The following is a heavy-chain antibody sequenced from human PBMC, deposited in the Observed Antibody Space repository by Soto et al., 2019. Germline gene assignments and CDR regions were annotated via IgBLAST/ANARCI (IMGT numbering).Heavy chain of an antibody. CDR1: GFSFTSYA. Sequence: EVQLVESGGGLVQPGGSLRLSCAASGFSFTSYAMNWVRQAPGKGLEWVSYISSGSSTIYYAESVKGRFTISRDNAKKSLFLQMNSLRAEDTAVYYCAVDYYYMDVWGKGTTVTVSS. J-gene: IGHJ6*03. CDR3: AVDYYYMDV. CDR2: ISSGSSTI. V-gene: IGHV3-48*01.